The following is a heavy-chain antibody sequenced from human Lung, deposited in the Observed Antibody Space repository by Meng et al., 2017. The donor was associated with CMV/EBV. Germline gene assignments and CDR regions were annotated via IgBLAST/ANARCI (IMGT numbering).Heavy chain of an antibody. V-gene: IGHV1-2*02. CDR1: GYTFTGYY. D-gene: IGHD3-22*01. CDR2: INPNSGGT. Sequence: ASXXVSXKASGYTFTGYYMHWVRQAPGQGLEWMGWINPNSGGTNYAQKFQGRVTMTRDTSISTAYMELSRLRSDDTAVYYCARDVGPIKIGYYYYYGMDVWXQGTTVTVSS. CDR3: ARDVGPIKIGYYYYYGMDV. J-gene: IGHJ6*02.